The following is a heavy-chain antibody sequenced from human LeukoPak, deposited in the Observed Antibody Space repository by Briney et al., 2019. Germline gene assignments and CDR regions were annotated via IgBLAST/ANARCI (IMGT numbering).Heavy chain of an antibody. J-gene: IGHJ3*02. D-gene: IGHD3-10*01. CDR3: ARGRVRGYGSGRLDAFDI. CDR1: GGSFSGYY. CDR2: INHSGST. Sequence: SETLSLTXAVYGGSFSGYYWSWIRQPPGKGLEWIGEINHSGSTNYNPSLKSRVTISVDTSKNQFSLKLSSVTAADTAVYYCARGRVRGYGSGRLDAFDIWGQGTMVTVSS. V-gene: IGHV4-34*01.